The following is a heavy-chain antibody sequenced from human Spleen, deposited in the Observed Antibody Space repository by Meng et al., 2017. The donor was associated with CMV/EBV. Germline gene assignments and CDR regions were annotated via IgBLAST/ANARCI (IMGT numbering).Heavy chain of an antibody. CDR3: ARDRRVGATTLPDYFDY. Sequence: GGSLRLSCAASGFTFSSYSMNWVRQAPGKGLEWVSSISSSSSYIYYADSVKGRFTISRDNAKNSLYLQMNSLRAEDTAVYYCARDRRVGATTLPDYFDYWGQGTLVTVSS. D-gene: IGHD1-26*01. J-gene: IGHJ4*02. CDR2: ISSSSSYI. V-gene: IGHV3-21*01. CDR1: GFTFSSYS.